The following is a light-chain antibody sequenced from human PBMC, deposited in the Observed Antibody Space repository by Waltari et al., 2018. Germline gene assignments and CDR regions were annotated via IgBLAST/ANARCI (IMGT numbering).Light chain of an antibody. CDR1: TGAVPSGDY. CDR2: GAN. Sequence: QTVVTQEPSVTVSPGGTVTLTCASRTGAVPSGDYANWFQQKPGQAPRSLIFGANNKYSWTPARFSGSLLGGKAALTLSGVQPEDEAEYYCLLYYGGLWVFGGGTKLTVL. V-gene: IGLV7-43*01. J-gene: IGLJ3*02. CDR3: LLYYGGLWV.